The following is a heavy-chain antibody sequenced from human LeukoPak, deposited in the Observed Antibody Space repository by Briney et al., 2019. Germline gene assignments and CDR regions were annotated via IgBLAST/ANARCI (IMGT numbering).Heavy chain of an antibody. CDR1: GFTFSWYW. V-gene: IGHV3-7*01. D-gene: IGHD6-13*01. J-gene: IGHJ4*02. CDR2: IKEDGSIK. CDR3: ARIGYSSSSIDY. Sequence: GVSLRLSCAASGFTFSWYWMSWVRQAPGKGLEWVANIKEDGSIKYYVDSVKGRLTISRDNAKSSVYLQVNSLRAEDTALYCCARIGYSSSSIDYWGQGTLVTVSS.